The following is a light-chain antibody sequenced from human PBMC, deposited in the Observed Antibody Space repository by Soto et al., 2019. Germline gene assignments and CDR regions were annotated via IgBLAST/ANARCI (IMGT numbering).Light chain of an antibody. CDR1: SSDVGGYNY. CDR3: SSYTSSGTRYV. J-gene: IGLJ1*01. V-gene: IGLV2-14*01. CDR2: DVS. Sequence: QSALTQPASVSGSPGQSITISCTGTSSDVGGYNYVSWYQQHPGKAPKLMIYDVSNRPSGVSNRFSGSNSGNTASLTISGLQAEDEADYYCSSYTSSGTRYVFGTGTKLTVL.